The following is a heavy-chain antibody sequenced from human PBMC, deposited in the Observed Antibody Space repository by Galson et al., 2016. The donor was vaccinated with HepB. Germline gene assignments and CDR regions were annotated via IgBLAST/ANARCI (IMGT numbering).Heavy chain of an antibody. J-gene: IGHJ4*02. Sequence: SLRLSCAASGFTFKNYGMHWVRPAPRRGLEWVSFLGFGDGRIYYDNSVRGRFTIPRDNSKNTLYLQMNKLRVEDSAIYYCARPAREKDDQFFDIWGPGTLVTVSS. CDR1: GFTFKNYG. CDR3: ARPAREKDDQFFDI. D-gene: IGHD3-9*01. V-gene: IGHV3-23*02. CDR2: LGFGDGRI.